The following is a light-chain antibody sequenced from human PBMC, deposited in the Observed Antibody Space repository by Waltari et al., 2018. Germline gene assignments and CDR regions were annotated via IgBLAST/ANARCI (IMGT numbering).Light chain of an antibody. CDR1: QGISSY. V-gene: IGKV1-9*01. J-gene: IGKJ2*03. CDR3: QQLNSYPPYS. Sequence: DIQVTQSPSFLSASVGDRVTITCRGNQGISSYLAWYQQKPGKAPTLLIYAASILQSAVPSRLSGSGSGTEYTLTISSLQPEDFATDYCQQLNSYPPYSFGQGTKLEIK. CDR2: AAS.